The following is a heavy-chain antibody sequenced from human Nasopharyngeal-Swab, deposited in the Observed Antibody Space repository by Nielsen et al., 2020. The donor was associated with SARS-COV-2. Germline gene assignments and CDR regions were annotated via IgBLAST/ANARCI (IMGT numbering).Heavy chain of an antibody. CDR2: INHSGST. Sequence: GSLRLSCAVYGGSFSGYYWSWIRQPPGKGLEWIGEINHSGSTNYNPSLKSRVTISVDTSKNQFSLKLSSVTAADTAVYYCARGRDYYDFWSGLNAHYYYYYGMDVWGQGTTVTVSS. CDR1: GGSFSGYY. V-gene: IGHV4-34*01. CDR3: ARGRDYYDFWSGLNAHYYYYYGMDV. J-gene: IGHJ6*02. D-gene: IGHD3-3*01.